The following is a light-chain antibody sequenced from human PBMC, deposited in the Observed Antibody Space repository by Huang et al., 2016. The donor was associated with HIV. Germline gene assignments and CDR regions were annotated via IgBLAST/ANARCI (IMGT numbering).Light chain of an antibody. V-gene: IGKV3-11*01. J-gene: IGKJ4*01. CDR3: QQRSDWPLT. CDR1: QSVSSY. CDR2: DTF. Sequence: EIVLTQSPATLFLSPGERATLSCRASQSVSSYLAWYQQKPGQAPRLLIYDTFNRATGIPARCSGSVSGTDFTLTISSLEPEDFAVYYCQQRSDWPLTFGGGTKVEIK.